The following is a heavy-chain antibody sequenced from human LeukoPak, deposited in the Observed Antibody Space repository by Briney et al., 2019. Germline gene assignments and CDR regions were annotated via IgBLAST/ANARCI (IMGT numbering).Heavy chain of an antibody. J-gene: IGHJ5*02. CDR1: GGTFSSYA. Sequence: SVKVSCKASGGTFSSYAISWVRQAPGQGFEWMGGIIPIFGTANYAQKFQGRVTITADESTSTAYMELSSLRSEDTAVYYCARDNSVRDEAWWFNPWGQGTLVTVSS. CDR3: ARDNSVRDEAWWFNP. D-gene: IGHD5-24*01. V-gene: IGHV1-69*13. CDR2: IIPIFGTA.